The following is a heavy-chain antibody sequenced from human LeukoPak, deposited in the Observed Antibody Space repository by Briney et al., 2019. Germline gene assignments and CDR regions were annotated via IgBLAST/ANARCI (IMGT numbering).Heavy chain of an antibody. Sequence: GGPLRLSCATSGFTFSNHAMHWVRQASGKGLEWVSAIGTAGDTFYPGSVKGRFAISRENAKNSLSLQMNSLRAEDTAVYYCVRQQTPHGNFDYWGQGTLVTVSS. CDR1: GFTFSNHA. CDR2: IGTAGDT. CDR3: VRQQTPHGNFDY. J-gene: IGHJ4*02. D-gene: IGHD1-26*01. V-gene: IGHV3-13*01.